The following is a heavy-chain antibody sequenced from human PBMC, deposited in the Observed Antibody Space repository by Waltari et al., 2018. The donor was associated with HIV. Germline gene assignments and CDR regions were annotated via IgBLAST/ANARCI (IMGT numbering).Heavy chain of an antibody. V-gene: IGHV4-59*01. CDR3: ARGHYYDGSGAYYYYGMDI. Sequence: QVQLRESGPGLVKPSETLSLTCAVSGGPIRVYYWSWIRQPPGKGLEWIGYIHYSGRSDYRPSLKSRVTISVDTSKNQFSLKLRSVTAADTAVYYCARGHYYDGSGAYYYYGMDIWGQGTTVTVS. D-gene: IGHD3-22*01. J-gene: IGHJ6*02. CDR2: IHYSGRS. CDR1: GGPIRVYY.